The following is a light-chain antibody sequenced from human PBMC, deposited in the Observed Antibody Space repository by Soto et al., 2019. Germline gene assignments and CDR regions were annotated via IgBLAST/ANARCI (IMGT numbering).Light chain of an antibody. CDR3: SSYTTTSAVI. V-gene: IGLV2-14*01. Sequence: QSALTQPASVSGSPGQSITISCTGTSNDIGGYNYVSWYQHHPGKAPKLIIYEVTNRPSGVSHRFSGSKSGNTASLTISGLQAEDEADYFCSSYTTTSAVIFGGGTKLTVL. CDR2: EVT. J-gene: IGLJ2*01. CDR1: SNDIGGYNY.